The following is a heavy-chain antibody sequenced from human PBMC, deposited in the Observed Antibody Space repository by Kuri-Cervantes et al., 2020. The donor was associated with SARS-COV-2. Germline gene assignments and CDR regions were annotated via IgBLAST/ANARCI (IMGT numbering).Heavy chain of an antibody. CDR1: GFTFNDYC. CDR3: ADWELLQL. Sequence: GESLKISCAASGFTFNDYCMGWIRQAPGKGLEWVSYISSSGNNMYYADSVKGRFTISRDDATNSLHLQLNSLRAEDTAVYYCADWELLQLWGQGTLVTVSS. J-gene: IGHJ4*02. V-gene: IGHV3-11*04. D-gene: IGHD1-26*01. CDR2: ISSSGNNM.